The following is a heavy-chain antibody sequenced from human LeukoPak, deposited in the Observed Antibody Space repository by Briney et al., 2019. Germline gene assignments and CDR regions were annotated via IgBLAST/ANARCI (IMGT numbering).Heavy chain of an antibody. CDR3: ARAATMVWEYYYYYGMDV. D-gene: IGHD3-10*01. CDR1: GGSISSYY. Sequence: SETLSFTCTVSGGSISSYYWSWIRQPPGKGLEWIGYIYSSGSTNYNPSLKSRVTISVDTSENQFSLKLSSVTAADTAVYYCARAATMVWEYYYYYGMDVWGQGTTVTVSS. J-gene: IGHJ6*02. CDR2: IYSSGST. V-gene: IGHV4-59*01.